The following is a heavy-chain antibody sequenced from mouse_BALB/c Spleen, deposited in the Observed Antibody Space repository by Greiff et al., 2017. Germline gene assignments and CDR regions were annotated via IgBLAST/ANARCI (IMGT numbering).Heavy chain of an antibody. CDR3: ARHEGRLPWFAY. CDR1: GYTFTEYI. J-gene: IGHJ3*01. Sequence: VQVVESGAGLVKPGASVKLSCKASGYTFTEYIIHWVKQRSGQGLEWIGWFYPGSGSIKYNEKFKDKATLTADKSSSTVYMELSRLTSEDSAVYFCARHEGRLPWFAYWGQGTLVTVSA. D-gene: IGHD1-2*01. V-gene: IGHV1-62-2*01. CDR2: FYPGSGSI.